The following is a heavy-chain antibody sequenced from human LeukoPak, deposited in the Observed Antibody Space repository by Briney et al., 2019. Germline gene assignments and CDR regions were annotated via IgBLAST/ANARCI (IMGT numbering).Heavy chain of an antibody. Sequence: GGSLRLSCAASGFTFSSYWMSWVRQAPGHGLEWLANIKQDGSEKYYVDSVKGRFTISRANAKNSLYLQMNSLRAEDTAVYYCARRRSGYSSGSFDYWGQGTLVTVSS. D-gene: IGHD6-19*01. CDR2: IKQDGSEK. CDR1: GFTFSSYW. CDR3: ARRRSGYSSGSFDY. J-gene: IGHJ4*02. V-gene: IGHV3-7*01.